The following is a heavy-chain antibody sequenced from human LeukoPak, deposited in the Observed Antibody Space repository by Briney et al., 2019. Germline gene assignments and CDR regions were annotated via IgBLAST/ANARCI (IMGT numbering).Heavy chain of an antibody. D-gene: IGHD6-13*01. CDR3: ARRLYSSSWSSFDY. J-gene: IGHJ4*02. V-gene: IGHV3-53*01. Sequence: PGGSLRLSCAASGFTVSSNYMSWVRQAPGKGLEWVSVIYSGGSTYYADFVKGRFTISRDNSKNTLYLQMNSLRAEDTAVYYCARRLYSSSWSSFDYWGQGTLVTVSS. CDR1: GFTVSSNY. CDR2: IYSGGST.